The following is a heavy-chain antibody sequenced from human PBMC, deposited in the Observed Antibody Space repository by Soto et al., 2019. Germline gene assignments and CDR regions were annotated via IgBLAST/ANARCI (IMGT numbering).Heavy chain of an antibody. Sequence: SVKVSCKASGGTFSSYAISWVRQAPGQGLEWMGGIIPIFGTANYAQKFQGRVTITADKSTSTAYMELSSLRSEDTAVYYCARGPAHCGGDCYSNYFDYWGQGTLVTVSS. CDR1: GGTFSSYA. J-gene: IGHJ4*02. CDR2: IIPIFGTA. CDR3: ARGPAHCGGDCYSNYFDY. D-gene: IGHD2-21*02. V-gene: IGHV1-69*06.